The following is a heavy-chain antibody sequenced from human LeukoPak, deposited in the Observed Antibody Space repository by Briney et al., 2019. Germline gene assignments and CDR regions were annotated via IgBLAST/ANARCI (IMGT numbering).Heavy chain of an antibody. CDR3: ARTTYYYDSSGYYYSY. V-gene: IGHV1-2*02. J-gene: IGHJ4*02. CDR2: INPNSGGT. CDR1: GYTFTGYY. Sequence: ASVKVSCKASGYTFTGYYMHWVRQAPGQGLEWMGWINPNSGGTNYAQKFQGRVTMTRDTSISTAYMELSRLRSDDTAVYYCARTTYYYDSSGYYYSYWGQRTLVTVSS. D-gene: IGHD3-22*01.